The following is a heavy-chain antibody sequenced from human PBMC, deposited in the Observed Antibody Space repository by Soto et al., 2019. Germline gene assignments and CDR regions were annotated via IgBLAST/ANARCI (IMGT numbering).Heavy chain of an antibody. V-gene: IGHV5-10-1*01. CDR3: ARPMVRGPPNYYGIDV. J-gene: IGHJ6*02. Sequence: GESLKISCKGSGYSFTSYWLSWVRQMPGQGLEWMGRIDPSDSYTNYSPSFQGHVTISADKSISTAYLQWSSLKASDTAMYYCARPMVRGPPNYYGIDVWGQGTTVTVSS. D-gene: IGHD3-10*01. CDR1: GYSFTSYW. CDR2: IDPSDSYT.